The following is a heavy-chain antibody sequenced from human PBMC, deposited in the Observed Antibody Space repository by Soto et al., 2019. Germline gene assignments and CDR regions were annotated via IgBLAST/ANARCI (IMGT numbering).Heavy chain of an antibody. Sequence: QVQLQESGPGLVKPSQTLSLTCTVSGGSISSGGYYWSWIRQHPGKGLEWIGYIYYSGSTYYNPSLKSRVTIAVDTSKNQFSLKLSSVTAAATAVYYCARGGSSGSYDYWGQGTLVTVSS. CDR2: IYYSGST. CDR1: GGSISSGGYY. V-gene: IGHV4-31*03. CDR3: ARGGSSGSYDY. D-gene: IGHD1-26*01. J-gene: IGHJ4*02.